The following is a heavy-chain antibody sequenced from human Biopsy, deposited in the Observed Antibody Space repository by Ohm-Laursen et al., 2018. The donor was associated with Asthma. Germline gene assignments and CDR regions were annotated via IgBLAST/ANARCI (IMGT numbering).Heavy chain of an antibody. D-gene: IGHD3-3*01. Sequence: SETLSLTCTVSGGSMTPTSHYRDWIRQAPGKGLEWIGYISYGGKTSYNPSLKNRVTISRDTSKNQFSLRLTSVTGADTAVYFCARRITIFGVVQKDHGMDAWGQGTTVIVSS. CDR2: ISYGGKT. J-gene: IGHJ6*02. V-gene: IGHV4-39*01. CDR3: ARRITIFGVVQKDHGMDA. CDR1: GGSMTPTSHY.